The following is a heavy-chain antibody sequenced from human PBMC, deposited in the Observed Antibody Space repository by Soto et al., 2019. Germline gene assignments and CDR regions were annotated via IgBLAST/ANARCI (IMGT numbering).Heavy chain of an antibody. CDR1: GFTFSSYS. CDR3: ARTIAAAEREGHWFDP. CDR2: ISSSSSYI. D-gene: IGHD6-13*01. Sequence: EVQLVESRGGLVKPGGSLRLSCAASGFTFSSYSMNWVRQAPGKGLEWVSSISSSSSYIYYADSVKGRFTISRDNAKNSLYLQMNSLRAEDTAVYYCARTIAAAEREGHWFDPWGQGTLVTVSS. V-gene: IGHV3-21*01. J-gene: IGHJ5*02.